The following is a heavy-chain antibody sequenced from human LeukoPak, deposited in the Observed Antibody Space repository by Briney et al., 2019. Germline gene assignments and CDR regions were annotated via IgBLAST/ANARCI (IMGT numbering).Heavy chain of an antibody. D-gene: IGHD5-12*01. CDR3: ARHASLPPYGKYEWLSDP. V-gene: IGHV5-51*01. CDR2: IYPGDSDT. Sequence: GESVKISRKGSGYSFTSYWIGWVRQMPGKGLWWMGIIYPGDSDTRYSPSFQGQVTISADKSISTAYLQWSSLKASDTAMYYCARHASLPPYGKYEWLSDPWGQGTLVTVSS. J-gene: IGHJ5*02. CDR1: GYSFTSYW.